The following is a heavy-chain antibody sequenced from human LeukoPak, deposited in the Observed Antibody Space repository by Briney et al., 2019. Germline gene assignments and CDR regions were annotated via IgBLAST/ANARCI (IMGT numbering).Heavy chain of an antibody. Sequence: SETLSLTCTVSGGSISSGDYYWSWIRQPPGKGLEWIGYIYYSGSTYYNPSLKSRVTISVDTSKNQFSLKLSSVTAADTAVYYCASTPLTDSAPLPKTTFNFDYWGQGTLVTVSS. CDR3: ASTPLTDSAPLPKTTFNFDY. V-gene: IGHV4-30-4*08. J-gene: IGHJ4*02. CDR2: IYYSGST. CDR1: GGSISSGDYY. D-gene: IGHD1-1*01.